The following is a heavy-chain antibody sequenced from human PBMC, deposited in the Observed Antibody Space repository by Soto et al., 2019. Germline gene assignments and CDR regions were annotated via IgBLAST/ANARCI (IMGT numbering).Heavy chain of an antibody. CDR3: AGHPNVFWSGYFRRGWFDP. J-gene: IGHJ5*02. CDR2: IYPGDSDT. CDR1: GDSCSNYS. D-gene: IGHD3-3*01. V-gene: IGHV5-51*01. Sequence: PGESLNISCKGSGDSCSNYSIAWVRQMPGKGLEWMGIIYPGDSDTCYSSSFQGQSTISVDTSINTVYLQWRSLKASDTAMYYCAGHPNVFWSGYFRRGWFDPWGQGTLVTVSS.